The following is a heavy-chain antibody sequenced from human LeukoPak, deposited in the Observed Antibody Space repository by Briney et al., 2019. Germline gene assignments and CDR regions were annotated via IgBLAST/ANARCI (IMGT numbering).Heavy chain of an antibody. V-gene: IGHV3-72*01. J-gene: IGHJ3*02. CDR2: IRRGANSYTT. CDR1: GFTFSDYI. D-gene: IGHD3-16*01. Sequence: GRSLRLSCAASGFTFSDYILDWVRQAPGKGLEWVGRIRRGANSYTTEYAASVTGRFTISRDDSRNSLYLHMNSLKTEDTAVYHCSRDGGEGGNSAFDIWGQGTMVTVSS. CDR3: SRDGGEGGNSAFDI.